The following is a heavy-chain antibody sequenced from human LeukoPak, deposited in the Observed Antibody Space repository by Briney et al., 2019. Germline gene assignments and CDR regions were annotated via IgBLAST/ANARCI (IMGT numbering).Heavy chain of an antibody. J-gene: IGHJ6*02. Sequence: GGSLRLSCAASGFTFSSYGMHWVRQAPGKGLEWVAVIWYDGSNKYYADSVKGRFTISRDNSKNTLYLQMNSLRAEDTAVYYCAPGRAAAQNTNMDVWGQGTTVTVSS. CDR3: APGRAAAQNTNMDV. CDR1: GFTFSSYG. V-gene: IGHV3-33*01. CDR2: IWYDGSNK. D-gene: IGHD6-13*01.